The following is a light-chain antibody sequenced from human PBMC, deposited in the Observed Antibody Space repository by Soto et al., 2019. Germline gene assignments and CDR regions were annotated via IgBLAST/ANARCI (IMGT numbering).Light chain of an antibody. V-gene: IGKV1-8*01. CDR2: AAS. CDR3: QQYYSNPLT. J-gene: IGKJ4*01. CDR1: QGISSY. Sequence: AIRMTQSPSSLSASTGDRVTITCRASQGISSYLDWYQQKPGKAPKLLIYAASTLQSGVPSRFSGSGSGTDFTLTISCLQPEDFATYYCQQYYSNPLTFGGGTKVEIK.